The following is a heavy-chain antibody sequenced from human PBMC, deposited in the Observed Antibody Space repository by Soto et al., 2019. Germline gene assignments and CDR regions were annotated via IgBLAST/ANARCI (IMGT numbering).Heavy chain of an antibody. Sequence: PGGSLRLACAASGFTVSSNYMSWVRQAPGKGLEWVSSISGSGDGTYYGDSVKGRFTLSRDTSQKTLYLQMNNLRGEDTAVYFCTKSRRSVLMVYGFGGMDVWGRGTTVTVSS. D-gene: IGHD2-8*01. CDR3: TKSRRSVLMVYGFGGMDV. V-gene: IGHV3-53*01. CDR1: GFTVSSNY. J-gene: IGHJ6*02. CDR2: SGSGDGT.